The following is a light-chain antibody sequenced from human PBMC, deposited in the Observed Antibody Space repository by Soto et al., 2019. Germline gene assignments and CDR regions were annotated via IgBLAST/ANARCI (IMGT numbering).Light chain of an antibody. CDR1: SSDVGGYNY. V-gene: IGLV2-14*01. Sequence: QSALTQPASVSGSPGQSITISCTGTSSDVGGYNYVSWYQQNPGKAPKLMIYEVSNRPSGVSNRFSGSNTGNTASLTISVLPAEDEADYYCSSYTSSSTYVFGTGTKLTVL. J-gene: IGLJ1*01. CDR2: EVS. CDR3: SSYTSSSTYV.